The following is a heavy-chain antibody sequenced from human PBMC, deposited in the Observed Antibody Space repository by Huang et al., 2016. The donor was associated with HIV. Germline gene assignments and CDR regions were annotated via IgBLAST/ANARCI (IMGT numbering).Heavy chain of an antibody. D-gene: IGHD3-16*01. CDR1: GVSFSDYA. Sequence: QAQLVQSGAAVLKPGSSVRVSCKASGVSFSDYAFSWVRRAPGQGLDWMGGIIPGVGLTNYAPRLQGRVTISADKSSNTVYLELTSLRSGDTAVYYCAREGQNWLGKPFGALAFWGQGTEVIVSS. V-gene: IGHV1-69*10. CDR2: IIPGVGLT. J-gene: IGHJ4*03. CDR3: AREGQNWLGKPFGALAF.